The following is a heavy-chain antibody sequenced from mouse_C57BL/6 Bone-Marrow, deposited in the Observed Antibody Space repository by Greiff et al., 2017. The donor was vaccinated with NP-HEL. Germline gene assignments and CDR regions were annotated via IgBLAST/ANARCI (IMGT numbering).Heavy chain of an antibody. D-gene: IGHD2-2*01. CDR1: GFTFSDYY. J-gene: IGHJ3*02. CDR2: ISNGGGST. Sequence: EVKLVESGGGLVQPGGSLKLSCAASGFTFSDYYMYWVRQTPEKRLEWVAYISNGGGSTYYPDTVKGRFTISRDNAKNTLYLQMSRLKSEDTAMYYCARQEATMVTWGQGTLVTVSA. V-gene: IGHV5-12*01. CDR3: ARQEATMVT.